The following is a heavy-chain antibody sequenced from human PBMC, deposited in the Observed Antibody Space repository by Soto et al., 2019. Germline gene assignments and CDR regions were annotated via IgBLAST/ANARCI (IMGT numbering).Heavy chain of an antibody. D-gene: IGHD2-2*01. J-gene: IGHJ4*02. V-gene: IGHV3-21*01. CDR2: ITSSSSYI. CDR3: ARGCSSTSCSFGY. Sequence: EVQLVESGGGLVKPGGSLRLSCVVSGFTFSTYSMNWVRQAPGKELEWVSSITSSSSYINYADSVKGRFTISRDNAKNALYLQMNSLRAEDTGLYYCARGCSSTSCSFGYWGQGTLVSVCS. CDR1: GFTFSTYS.